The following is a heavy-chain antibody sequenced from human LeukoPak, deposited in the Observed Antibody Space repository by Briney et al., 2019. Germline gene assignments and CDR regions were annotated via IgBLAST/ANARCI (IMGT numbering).Heavy chain of an antibody. D-gene: IGHD1-7*01. CDR2: ISSSSSYI. J-gene: IGHJ4*02. V-gene: IGHV3-21*01. CDR1: GFTFSSYA. Sequence: GGSLRLSCAASGFTFSSYAMSWVRQAPGKGLEWVSSISSSSSYIYYADSVKGRFTISRDNAKNSLYLQMNSLRAEDTAVYYCARGLITGTTKWGQGTLVTVSS. CDR3: ARGLITGTTK.